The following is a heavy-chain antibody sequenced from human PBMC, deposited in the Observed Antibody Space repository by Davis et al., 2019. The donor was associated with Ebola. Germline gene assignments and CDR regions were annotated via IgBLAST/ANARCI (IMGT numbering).Heavy chain of an antibody. D-gene: IGHD1-1*01. V-gene: IGHV3-48*03. CDR1: GFTFSSYE. CDR3: AREENGATIWARFDY. CDR2: ISSSGSTI. Sequence: GESLKISCAASGFTFSSYEMNWVRQAPGKGLEWVSYISSSGSTIYYADSVKGRFTISRDNAKNSLYLQMNSLRAEDTAVYYCAREENGATIWARFDYWGQGTLVTVSS. J-gene: IGHJ4*02.